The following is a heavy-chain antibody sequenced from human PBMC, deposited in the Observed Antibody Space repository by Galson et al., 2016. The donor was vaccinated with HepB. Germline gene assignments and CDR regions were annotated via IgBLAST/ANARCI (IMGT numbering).Heavy chain of an antibody. CDR2: INQDGSEK. Sequence: SLRLSCAASGFTFSNYWMDWARQTPERGLEWVANINQDGSEKHSVDYVKGRFTISRDNARNSLYLQMNSLRAEDTAVYYCSRSLDLWGQGTMVTVSS. D-gene: IGHD2-2*01. CDR1: GFTFSNYW. V-gene: IGHV3-7*01. CDR3: SRSLDL. J-gene: IGHJ3*01.